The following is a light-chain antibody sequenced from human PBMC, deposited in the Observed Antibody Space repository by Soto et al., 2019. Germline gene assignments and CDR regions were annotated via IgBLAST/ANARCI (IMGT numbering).Light chain of an antibody. Sequence: QSFLTQPASVSGSPGQSITISCTGTSSDVGGYNYVSWYQQHPGKAPKLMIYEVSNRPSGVSNRFSGSKSGNTASLTISGLQAEDEADYYCSSYTSSSRWVFGTGTKVTVL. J-gene: IGLJ1*01. CDR2: EVS. CDR3: SSYTSSSRWV. V-gene: IGLV2-14*01. CDR1: SSDVGGYNY.